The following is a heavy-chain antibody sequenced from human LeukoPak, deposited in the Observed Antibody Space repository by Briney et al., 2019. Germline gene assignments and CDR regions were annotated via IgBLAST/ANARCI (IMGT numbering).Heavy chain of an antibody. D-gene: IGHD6-13*01. V-gene: IGHV4-61*02. CDR3: ARDYPENSSSWYYQGYYYYYMDV. CDR1: GGSISSGSYY. J-gene: IGHJ6*03. CDR2: IYTSGST. Sequence: SQTLSLTCTVSGGSISSGSYYWGWIRQPAGKGLEWIGRIYTSGSTNYNPSLKSRVTISVDTSKNQFSLKLSSVTAADTAVYYCARDYPENSSSWYYQGYYYYYMDVWGKGTTVTVSS.